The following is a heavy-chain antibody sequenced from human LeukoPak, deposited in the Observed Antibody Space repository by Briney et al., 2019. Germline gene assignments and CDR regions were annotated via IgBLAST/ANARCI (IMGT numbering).Heavy chain of an antibody. J-gene: IGHJ4*02. V-gene: IGHV1-18*01. D-gene: IGHD3-22*01. Sequence: RASVKVSCKASGYTFTSYGISWVRQAPGQGLEWMGWISAYNGNTNYAQKLQGRATMTTDTSTSTAYMELRSLRSDDTAVYYCARYPHYYDSSGYIYYFDYWGQGTLVTVSS. CDR1: GYTFTSYG. CDR3: ARYPHYYDSSGYIYYFDY. CDR2: ISAYNGNT.